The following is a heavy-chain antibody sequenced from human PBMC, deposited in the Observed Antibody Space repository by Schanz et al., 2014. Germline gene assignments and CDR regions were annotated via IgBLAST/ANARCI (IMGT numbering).Heavy chain of an antibody. CDR2: FIPILGIA. J-gene: IGHJ4*02. CDR1: GGTFSSYT. Sequence: QVQLVQSGAEVKKPGSSVKVSCTASGGTFSSYTISWIRQAPGQGLEWVGRFIPILGIANYAQKFQGRVTMTADTSTSTAYMDLRSLRSDDTAVYYCARGRTFDYWGQGTLVTVSS. CDR3: ARGRTFDY. V-gene: IGHV1-69*09.